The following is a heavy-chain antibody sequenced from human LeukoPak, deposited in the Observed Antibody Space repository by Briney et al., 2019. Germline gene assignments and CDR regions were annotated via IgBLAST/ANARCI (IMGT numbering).Heavy chain of an antibody. D-gene: IGHD6-13*01. CDR1: GGSISSSSYY. CDR2: IYYSGST. CDR3: ARRGVGSSWFNWFDP. Sequence: SETLSLTCTVSGGSISSSSYYWGWIRQPPGKGLEWIGNIYYSGSTNYNPSLKSRVTISVDTSKNQFSLKLSSVTAADTAVYYCARRGVGSSWFNWFDPWGQGTLVTVSS. V-gene: IGHV4-39*07. J-gene: IGHJ5*02.